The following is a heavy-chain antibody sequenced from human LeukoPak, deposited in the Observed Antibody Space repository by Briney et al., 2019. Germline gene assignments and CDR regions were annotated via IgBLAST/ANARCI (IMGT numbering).Heavy chain of an antibody. CDR3: ATVGILWGDYFDY. J-gene: IGHJ4*02. CDR2: FDPEDGET. Sequence: ASVKVSCKVSRYTLTELSMHWVRQAPGKGLEWMGGFDPEDGETIYAQKFQGRVTMTEDTSTDTAYMELSSLRSEDTAVYYCATVGILWGDYFDYWGQGTLVTVSS. D-gene: IGHD2-21*01. CDR1: RYTLTELS. V-gene: IGHV1-24*01.